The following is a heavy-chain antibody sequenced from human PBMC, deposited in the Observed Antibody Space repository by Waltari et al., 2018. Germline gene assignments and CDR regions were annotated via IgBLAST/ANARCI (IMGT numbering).Heavy chain of an antibody. D-gene: IGHD3-22*01. CDR1: GHTLSDSY. J-gene: IGHJ4*01. Sequence: QVHLVQSGAEVKIPGASVKVSCKVSGHTLSDSYIHGVRQAPGKGLEWMGGFDPEENETLYAQRFQGRVTLTEDTSTDTAYMELNSLTSEDTSIYYCAKFSTTGWGGALYWDYWGQGTLITVSA. V-gene: IGHV1-24*01. CDR3: AKFSTTGWGGALYWDY. CDR2: FDPEENET.